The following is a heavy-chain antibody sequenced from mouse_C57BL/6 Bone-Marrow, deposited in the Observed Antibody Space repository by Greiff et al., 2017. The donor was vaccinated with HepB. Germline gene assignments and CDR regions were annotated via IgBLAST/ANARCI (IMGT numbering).Heavy chain of an antibody. J-gene: IGHJ3*01. D-gene: IGHD1-1*01. Sequence: EVQLQQSGPELVKPGASVKISCKASGYTFTDYYMNWVKQSHGKSLEWIGDINPNNGGTSYNQKFKGKATLTVDKSSSTAYMELRSLTSEDSAVYYCARTPPYGSSYRFAYWGQGTLVTVSA. CDR3: ARTPPYGSSYRFAY. CDR2: INPNNGGT. CDR1: GYTFTDYY. V-gene: IGHV1-26*01.